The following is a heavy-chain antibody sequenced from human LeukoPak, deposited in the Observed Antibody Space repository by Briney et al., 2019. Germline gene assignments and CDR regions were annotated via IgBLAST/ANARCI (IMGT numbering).Heavy chain of an antibody. V-gene: IGHV1-2*02. CDR3: ARSPLSGSGFLDP. D-gene: IGHD6-19*01. CDR1: GYTFTVYY. CDR2: FNPYSGGT. Sequence: GASVKVSCKASGYTFTVYYIHWVRQAPGQGLGWMGWFNPYSGGTNSSQKFTGRVTMTRATSISTASMEMSSLRSEDTAVYFCARSPLSGSGFLDPWGQGTLVTVSS. J-gene: IGHJ5*02.